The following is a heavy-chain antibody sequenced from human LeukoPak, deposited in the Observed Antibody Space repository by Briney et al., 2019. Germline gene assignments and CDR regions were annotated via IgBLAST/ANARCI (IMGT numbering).Heavy chain of an antibody. J-gene: IGHJ4*02. CDR3: ARDDSSGYLTN. V-gene: IGHV4-59*01. CDR2: IYYGGST. D-gene: IGHD3-22*01. Sequence: SETLSLTCTASGVSISSYYWSWIRQPPGKGLEWIGYIYYGGSTNYNPSLKSRVTISVDPSTNQFSLKLSSVTAADTAVYYCARDDSSGYLTNWGQGTLVTVSS. CDR1: GVSISSYY.